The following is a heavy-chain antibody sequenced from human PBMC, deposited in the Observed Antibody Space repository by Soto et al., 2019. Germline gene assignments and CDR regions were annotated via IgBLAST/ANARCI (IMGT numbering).Heavy chain of an antibody. CDR1: GFTFGDSY. Sequence: PGGSLRLSWARSGFTFGDSYMSWIRQAQGKGLEWFSYISPGSRYPAYADSVKGRFTISRDNAKRSLYLQMMSLTAEDTAIYYCVRGGGGGLFDPWGQGTMVTVSS. D-gene: IGHD2-15*01. V-gene: IGHV3-11*06. J-gene: IGHJ5*02. CDR3: VRGGGGGLFDP. CDR2: ISPGSRYP.